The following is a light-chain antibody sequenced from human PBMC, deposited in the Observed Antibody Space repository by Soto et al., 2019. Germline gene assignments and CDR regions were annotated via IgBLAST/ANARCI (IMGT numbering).Light chain of an antibody. Sequence: DIQMTQSPSTLSASVGDRVTITCRASQSISSWLARYQQKPGKAPKLLIHEASRLESGVPSRFSGSESGTEFTLTISGLHAEDSATYYCQQYTNFPLTFGGGTKVEIK. J-gene: IGKJ4*01. CDR3: QQYTNFPLT. CDR2: EAS. CDR1: QSISSW. V-gene: IGKV1-5*01.